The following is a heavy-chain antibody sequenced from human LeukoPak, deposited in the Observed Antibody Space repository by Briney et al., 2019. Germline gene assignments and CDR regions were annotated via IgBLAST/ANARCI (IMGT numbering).Heavy chain of an antibody. V-gene: IGHV4-34*01. CDR1: GGSISSYY. J-gene: IGHJ6*04. D-gene: IGHD5-12*01. CDR2: INHSGST. CDR3: ARMTYDPHGVDV. Sequence: SETLSLTCTVSGGSISSYYWSWIRQPPGKGLEWIGEINHSGSTNYSPSLKSRVTISVDTSKNQFSLKLNSVTAADTAVYYCARMTYDPHGVDVWGKGTTVTVSS.